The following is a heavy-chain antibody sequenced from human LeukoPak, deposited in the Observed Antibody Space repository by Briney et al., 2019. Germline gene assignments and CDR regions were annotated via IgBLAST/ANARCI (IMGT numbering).Heavy chain of an antibody. CDR2: IKSKTDGGTR. CDR1: GFTFSNAW. D-gene: IGHD2/OR15-2a*01. Sequence: GGSLRLSCASSGFTFSNAWMSWVREAPGKGLEWVGRIKSKTDGGTRDYAAPVKGRFTISRDDSKNTLYLQMNSLKTEDTAVYYCTTDLEYKTSYFDYWGQGTLVTFSS. V-gene: IGHV3-15*01. J-gene: IGHJ4*02. CDR3: TTDLEYKTSYFDY.